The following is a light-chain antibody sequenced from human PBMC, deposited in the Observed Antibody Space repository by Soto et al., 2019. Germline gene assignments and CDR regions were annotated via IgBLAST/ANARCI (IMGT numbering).Light chain of an antibody. V-gene: IGKV1-27*01. CDR1: QGSSNY. J-gene: IGKJ2*01. CDR2: AAS. Sequence: DIQMTQSPSSLSASVEDRVTITCRASQGSSNYLAWYQQKPGKVPKLLIYAASTLQSGVPSRFSGSRSGTDFTLTMRSLQPEDVATYYCQKYNSAPYTFGQGTKLEIK. CDR3: QKYNSAPYT.